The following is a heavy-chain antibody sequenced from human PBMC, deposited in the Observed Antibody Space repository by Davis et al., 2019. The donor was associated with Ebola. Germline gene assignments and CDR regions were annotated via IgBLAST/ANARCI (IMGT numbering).Heavy chain of an antibody. CDR1: GFTFSSYA. D-gene: IGHD6-13*01. J-gene: IGHJ6*03. V-gene: IGHV3-21*01. Sequence: GESLKISCAASGFTFSSYAMSWVRQAPGKGLEWVSSISSSSSYIYYADSVKGRFTISRDNAKNSLYLQMNSLRAEDTAVYYCARGFLDSSSWYDSPDMDVWGKGTTVTVSS. CDR2: ISSSSSYI. CDR3: ARGFLDSSSWYDSPDMDV.